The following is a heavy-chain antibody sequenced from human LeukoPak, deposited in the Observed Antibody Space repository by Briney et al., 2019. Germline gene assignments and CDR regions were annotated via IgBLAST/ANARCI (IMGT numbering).Heavy chain of an antibody. V-gene: IGHV4-59*01. Sequence: PSETLSLTCTVSGGSISSYYWSWIRQPPGKGLEWIGYIYYSGSTNYNPSLKSRVTISVDTSKNQFSLKLSSVTAADTAVYYCASFMLDSSGWYFDYWGQGTLVTVSS. CDR1: GGSISSYY. CDR2: IYYSGST. J-gene: IGHJ4*02. D-gene: IGHD6-19*01. CDR3: ASFMLDSSGWYFDY.